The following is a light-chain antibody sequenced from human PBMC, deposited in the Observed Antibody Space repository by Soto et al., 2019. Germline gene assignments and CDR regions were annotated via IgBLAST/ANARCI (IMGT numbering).Light chain of an antibody. CDR3: QQRTNWPPLT. Sequence: EIVLTQSPATLSLSPGERANLSCRASQSVGTYLAWYQQKPGQAPRLLIYDASNRATGIPARFSGSGSGTDFTLTISGLEPEDFAVYYCQQRTNWPPLTFGGGTKVEIK. CDR2: DAS. V-gene: IGKV3-11*01. CDR1: QSVGTY. J-gene: IGKJ4*01.